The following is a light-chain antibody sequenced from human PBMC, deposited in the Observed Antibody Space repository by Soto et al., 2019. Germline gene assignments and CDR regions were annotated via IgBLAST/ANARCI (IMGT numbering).Light chain of an antibody. CDR1: NIGSKS. V-gene: IGLV3-21*02. Sequence: SYELAQPPSVSVAPGQTATITCGETNIGSKSVHWYQRKPDQAPVLVLYDDGDRPSGIPDRFSGSNSGNTATLTVSRVEAGDEADYYCQVWDSSRDRPVFGGGTKLTVL. J-gene: IGLJ3*02. CDR2: DDG. CDR3: QVWDSSRDRPV.